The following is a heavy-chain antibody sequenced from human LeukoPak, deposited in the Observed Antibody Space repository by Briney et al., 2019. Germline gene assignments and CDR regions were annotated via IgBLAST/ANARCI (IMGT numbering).Heavy chain of an antibody. D-gene: IGHD3-22*01. CDR1: GGSLSGYY. CDR3: ARAPLLLPDY. CDR2: INHSGST. V-gene: IGHV4-34*01. J-gene: IGHJ4*02. Sequence: SETLSLTCAVYGGSLSGYYWSWIRQPPGKGQEWIGEINHSGSTNYNPSLKSRVTISVDTSKNQFSLKLSSVTAADTAVYYCARAPLLLPDYWGQGTLVTVSS.